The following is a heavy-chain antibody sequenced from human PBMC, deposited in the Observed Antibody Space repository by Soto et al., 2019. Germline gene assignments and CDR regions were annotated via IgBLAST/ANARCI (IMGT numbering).Heavy chain of an antibody. CDR3: ARDLGSGYAPGDY. D-gene: IGHD5-12*01. CDR1: GDIFSGYS. J-gene: IGHJ4*02. CDR2: IIPIFGTT. V-gene: IGHV1-69*14. Sequence: QVQLVQSGAEVKKPGSSVKVSCKTSGDIFSGYSISWVRQAPGQGLEWMGGIIPIFGTTNYAQRFHGRVTLTPDKXTSTVYIELYSLKSEDTAVYYGARDLGSGYAPGDYWGQGTLVTVSS.